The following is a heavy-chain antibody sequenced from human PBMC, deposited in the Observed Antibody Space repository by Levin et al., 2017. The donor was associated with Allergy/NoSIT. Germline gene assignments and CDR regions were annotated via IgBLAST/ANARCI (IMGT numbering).Heavy chain of an antibody. J-gene: IGHJ6*02. D-gene: IGHD3-10*01. CDR3: AKDEYYYGSGSISLRIYYYYDGMDV. CDR1: GFTFSSYG. CDR2: ISYDGSNK. Sequence: PGGSLRLSCAASGFTFSSYGMHWVRQAPGKGLEWVAVISYDGSNKYYADSVKGRFTISRDNSKNTLYLQMNSLRAEDTAVYYCAKDEYYYGSGSISLRIYYYYDGMDVWGQGTTVTVSS. V-gene: IGHV3-30*18.